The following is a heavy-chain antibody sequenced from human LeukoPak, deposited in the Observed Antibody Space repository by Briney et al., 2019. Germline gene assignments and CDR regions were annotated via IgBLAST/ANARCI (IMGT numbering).Heavy chain of an antibody. CDR3: ASSHESYFDY. CDR1: GGSISSYY. J-gene: IGHJ4*02. Sequence: SETLSLTCTVSGGSISSYYWSWIRQPPGKGLEWIGYIYTSGSTNYNPSLKGRVTISVDTSKNQFSLKLSSVTAADTAVYYCASSHESYFDYWGQGTLVTVSS. CDR2: IYTSGST. V-gene: IGHV4-4*09.